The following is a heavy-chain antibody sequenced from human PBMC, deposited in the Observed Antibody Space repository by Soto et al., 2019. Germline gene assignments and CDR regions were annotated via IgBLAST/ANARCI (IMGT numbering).Heavy chain of an antibody. CDR3: ALYQTGSYPYNWFDP. D-gene: IGHD1-26*01. CDR1: GFTFSNYA. J-gene: IGHJ5*02. V-gene: IGHV3-33*01. Sequence: GGSLRLSCAASGFTFSNYAIHWVRQAPGKGLEWVSVIWSDGSNKYYTDSVKGRFTISRDNSKNTVHLQMNSLRAEDTAVYYCALYQTGSYPYNWFDPWGQGTLVTVSS. CDR2: IWSDGSNK.